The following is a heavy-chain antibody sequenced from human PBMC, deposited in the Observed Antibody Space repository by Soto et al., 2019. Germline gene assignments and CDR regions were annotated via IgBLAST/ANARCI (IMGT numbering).Heavy chain of an antibody. J-gene: IGHJ5*02. CDR1: GFTFSTYA. CDR2: ISYDGTNK. V-gene: IGHV3-30-3*01. CDR3: ARDLFNGSAGDLPNRYSSGWCNWFDP. Sequence: QVQLVESGGGVVQPGRSLRLSCAASGFTFSTYAMHWVRQAPGKGLEWVAVISYDGTNKYYADSVKGRFSISKDNSKNTLYLQMNSLRAEDTAVYYCARDLFNGSAGDLPNRYSSGWCNWFDPWGQGTLVTVSS. D-gene: IGHD6-19*01.